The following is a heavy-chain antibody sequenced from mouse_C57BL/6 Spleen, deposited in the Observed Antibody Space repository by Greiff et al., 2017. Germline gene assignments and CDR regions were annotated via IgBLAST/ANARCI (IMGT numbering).Heavy chain of an antibody. V-gene: IGHV1-50*01. D-gene: IGHD1-1*01. CDR2: IDPSDSYT. J-gene: IGHJ1*03. Sequence: VQRVESGAELVKPGASVKLSCKASGYTFTSYWMQWVKQRPGQGLEWIGEIDPSDSYTNYNQKFKGKATLTVDTSSSTAYMQLSSLTSEDSAVYYCARTYGSSPWYFDVWGTGTTVTVSS. CDR1: GYTFTSYW. CDR3: ARTYGSSPWYFDV.